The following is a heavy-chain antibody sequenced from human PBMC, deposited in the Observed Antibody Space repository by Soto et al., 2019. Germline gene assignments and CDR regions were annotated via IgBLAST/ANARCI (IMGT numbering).Heavy chain of an antibody. Sequence: QLQLLESGSGLVKPSQTLSLTCAVSGGSISSGGYSWGWIRQPPGKGLEWIGYIYHSVSTYYNPALTSRVTISVDRSKHQFSLRLSSVTAADTAVYYCGRVPDYWGQGTLVTVSS. CDR3: GRVPDY. J-gene: IGHJ4*02. V-gene: IGHV4-30-2*01. CDR2: IYHSVST. CDR1: GGSISSGGYS.